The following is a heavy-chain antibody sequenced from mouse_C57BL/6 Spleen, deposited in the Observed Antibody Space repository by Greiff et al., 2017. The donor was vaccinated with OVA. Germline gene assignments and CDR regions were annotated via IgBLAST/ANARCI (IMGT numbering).Heavy chain of an antibody. D-gene: IGHD1-1*01. CDR3: ARDRNYYGSSSFDY. CDR1: GFTFSSYA. Sequence: EVQLVESGGGLVKPGGSLKLSCAASGFTFSSYAMSWVRQTPEKRLEWVATISDGGSYTYYPDNVKGRFTISRDNAKNNLYLQMSHLKSEDTAMYYCARDRNYYGSSSFDYWGQGTTLTVSS. CDR2: ISDGGSYT. J-gene: IGHJ2*01. V-gene: IGHV5-4*01.